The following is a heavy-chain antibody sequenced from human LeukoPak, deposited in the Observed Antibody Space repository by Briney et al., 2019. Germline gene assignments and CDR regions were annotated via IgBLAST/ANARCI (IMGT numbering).Heavy chain of an antibody. CDR1: GGSVSSSFYY. CDR3: ARERHATWNYLGRAFDI. J-gene: IGHJ3*02. V-gene: IGHV4-61*05. Sequence: PSETLSLTCTVSGGSVSSSFYYWGWIRQPPGKGLEWIGRIYTSGSTNYNPSLKSRVTISVDKSKNQFSLKLSSVTAADTAVYYCARERHATWNYLGRAFDIWGQGTMVTVSS. D-gene: IGHD1-7*01. CDR2: IYTSGST.